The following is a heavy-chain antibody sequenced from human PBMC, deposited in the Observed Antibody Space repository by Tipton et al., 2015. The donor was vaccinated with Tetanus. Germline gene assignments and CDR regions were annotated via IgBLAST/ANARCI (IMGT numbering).Heavy chain of an antibody. Sequence: QLVQSGGGLVQPGGSLRLSCSATGFSFSTHGMNWVRQAPGKGPEWIGSIYYTGSTNYNPSLKSRVTISIDTSKNQLSLKLSSVTAADTAVYYCARRAGTSRFDYWGQGTLVTVSS. D-gene: IGHD1-7*01. J-gene: IGHJ4*02. V-gene: IGHV4-59*11. CDR2: IYYTGST. CDR3: ARRAGTSRFDY. CDR1: GFSFSTHG.